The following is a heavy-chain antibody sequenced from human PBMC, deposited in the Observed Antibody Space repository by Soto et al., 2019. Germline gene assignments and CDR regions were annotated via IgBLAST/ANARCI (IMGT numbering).Heavy chain of an antibody. CDR2: IKSDGTTT. Sequence: EVHLVESGGDLVQPGGSLRLSCTTAGFNFSSYWVNWVRQAPGKGVEWVSRIKSDGTTTDYADSVKGRFTISRDNGKRTVYLEMNSLRADDTAVYYCTRNAGGRFYGGFDNWGQGTLVIVSS. J-gene: IGHJ4*02. D-gene: IGHD1-26*01. CDR3: TRNAGGRFYGGFDN. CDR1: GFNFSSYW. V-gene: IGHV3-74*01.